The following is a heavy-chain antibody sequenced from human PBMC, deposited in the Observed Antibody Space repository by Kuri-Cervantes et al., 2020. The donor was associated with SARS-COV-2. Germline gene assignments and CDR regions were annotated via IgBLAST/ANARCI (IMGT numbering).Heavy chain of an antibody. V-gene: IGHV4-39*07. J-gene: IGHJ3*02. Sequence: SETLSLTCTVSGGSISSRSYYWGWIRQPPGKGLEWIGEINHSGNTNYNPSLKSRVTISVDTSKNQFSLKLSSVTAADTAVYYCARGVSSWQNDAFDIWGQGTMVTVSS. CDR2: INHSGNT. CDR3: ARGVSSWQNDAFDI. CDR1: GGSISSRSYY. D-gene: IGHD6-13*01.